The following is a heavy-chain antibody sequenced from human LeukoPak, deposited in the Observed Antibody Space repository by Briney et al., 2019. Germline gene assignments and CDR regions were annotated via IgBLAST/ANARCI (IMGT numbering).Heavy chain of an antibody. CDR1: GFTFSSYA. V-gene: IGHV3-23*01. CDR3: AKDSTVVVPAARAVVDAFDI. Sequence: PGGSLRLSCAASGFTFSSYAMSWVRQAPGKGLECVSAISGSGGSTYYADSVKGRFTISRDNSKNTLYLQMNSLRAEDTAVYYCAKDSTVVVPAARAVVDAFDIWGQGTMVTVSS. D-gene: IGHD2-2*01. CDR2: ISGSGGST. J-gene: IGHJ3*02.